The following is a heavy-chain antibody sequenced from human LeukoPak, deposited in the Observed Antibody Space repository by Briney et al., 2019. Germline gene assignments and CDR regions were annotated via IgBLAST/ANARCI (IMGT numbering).Heavy chain of an antibody. CDR1: GFTFDDYA. J-gene: IGHJ6*02. CDR2: ISWNSGSI. CDR3: AKEVMPNYGMDV. D-gene: IGHD2-2*01. V-gene: IGHV3-9*01. Sequence: TGGSLRLSCAASGFTFDDYAMHWVRQAPGKGLEWVSGISWNSGSIGYADSVKGRFTISRDNAKNSLYLQMNSLRAEDTALYYCAKEVMPNYGMDVWGQGTTVTVSS.